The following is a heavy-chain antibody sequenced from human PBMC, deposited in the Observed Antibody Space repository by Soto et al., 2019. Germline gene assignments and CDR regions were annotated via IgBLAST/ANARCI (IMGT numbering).Heavy chain of an antibody. CDR2: IYYSGST. CDR3: AREYYDSSDTEYYYYGMDV. V-gene: IGHV4-59*01. CDR1: GGSISSYY. D-gene: IGHD3-22*01. Sequence: SETLSLTCTVSGGSISSYYWSWIRQPPGKGLEWIGYIYYSGSTNYNPSLKSRVTISVDTSKNQFSLKLSSVTAADTAVYYCAREYYDSSDTEYYYYGMDVWGQGTTVT. J-gene: IGHJ6*02.